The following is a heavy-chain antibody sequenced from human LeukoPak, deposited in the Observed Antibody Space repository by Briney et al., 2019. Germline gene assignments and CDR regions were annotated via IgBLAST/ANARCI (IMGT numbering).Heavy chain of an antibody. J-gene: IGHJ3*02. V-gene: IGHV3-74*01. CDR2: INSDGSST. CDR3: AKDLREYTSSPRNAFHI. Sequence: GGTLRLSCAASGFTFSSYWMHWVRQAPGKGLVWVSHINSDGSSTSYADSVKGRFTISRDNSKNTLYLLLNSLRAEDTAVYYCAKDLREYTSSPRNAFHIWGQGTMVTVSS. D-gene: IGHD6-6*01. CDR1: GFTFSSYW.